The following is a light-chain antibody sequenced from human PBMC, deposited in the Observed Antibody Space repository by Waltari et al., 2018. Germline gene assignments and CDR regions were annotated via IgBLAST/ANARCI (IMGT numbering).Light chain of an antibody. Sequence: QSALTQPRSVSGSPGQSVTISCTGTSRDVGAYNYVSWYQHHPGKTPKVMIFDVTKRPSGVPDLFSGSKSGNTASLTISGLQAEDEADYFCCSYAGSALFVFGTGTNVTVL. CDR3: CSYAGSALFV. CDR1: SRDVGAYNY. CDR2: DVT. V-gene: IGLV2-11*01. J-gene: IGLJ1*01.